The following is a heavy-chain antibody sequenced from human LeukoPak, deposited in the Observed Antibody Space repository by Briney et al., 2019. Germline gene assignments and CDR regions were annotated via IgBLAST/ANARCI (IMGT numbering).Heavy chain of an antibody. J-gene: IGHJ4*02. CDR2: MKQDGSEK. CDR3: ARVGRLDYYGSGSSYFDY. V-gene: IGHV3-7*01. CDR1: GFTFSSYW. D-gene: IGHD3-10*01. Sequence: GGSLRLSCAASGFTFSSYWMNWVRQAPGKGLEWVANMKQDGSEKYYVDSVKGRFTISRDNAKNALYLQMNSLRAEDTAVYHCARVGRLDYYGSGSSYFDYWGQGTLVTVSS.